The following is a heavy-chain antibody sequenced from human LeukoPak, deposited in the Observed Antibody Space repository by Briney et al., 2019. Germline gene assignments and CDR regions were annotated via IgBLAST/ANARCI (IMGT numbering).Heavy chain of an antibody. CDR2: IYYSGST. J-gene: IGHJ4*02. CDR3: AISDYGDPNPFDY. D-gene: IGHD4-17*01. V-gene: IGHV4-30-4*01. Sequence: PSXTLSLTCTVSGGSISSGDYYWGWIRQPPGKGLEWIGYIYYSGSTYYNPSLKSRVTISVETSKNQFSLKLSSVTAADTAVYYCAISDYGDPNPFDYWGQGTLVXVSS. CDR1: GGSISSGDYY.